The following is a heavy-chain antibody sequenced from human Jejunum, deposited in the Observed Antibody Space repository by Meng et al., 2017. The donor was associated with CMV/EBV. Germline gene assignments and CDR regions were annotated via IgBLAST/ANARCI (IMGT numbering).Heavy chain of an antibody. V-gene: IGHV1-18*01. CDR1: GYNFETYG. J-gene: IGHJ5*02. CDR2: ITAYNGKT. CDR3: ARVVVATQVNWFGP. Sequence: SGYNFETYGITWVRQAPGQGLEWMGRITAYNGKTKYAQKFQGRVTMTTDTSTTTGYLELGSLRSDDTAVYYCARVVVATQVNWFGPWGQGTLVTVSS. D-gene: IGHD2-15*01.